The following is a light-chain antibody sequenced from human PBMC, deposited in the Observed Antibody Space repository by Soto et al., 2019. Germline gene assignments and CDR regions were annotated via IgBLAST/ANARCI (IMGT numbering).Light chain of an antibody. J-gene: IGKJ1*01. V-gene: IGKV1-5*01. Sequence: DIQRTHSPSTLSASVLYRVTITCLSSQNVNKWLAWFQQKPGKVPKLLIFDASTLQTGVPSRFGGGGSGTEFTLTISGLQPDDFATYYCQQYNSYSPWTFGPGTKVDIK. CDR2: DAS. CDR3: QQYNSYSPWT. CDR1: QNVNKW.